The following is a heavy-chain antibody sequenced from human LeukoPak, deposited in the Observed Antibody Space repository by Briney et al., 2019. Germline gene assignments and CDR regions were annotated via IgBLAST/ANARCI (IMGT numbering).Heavy chain of an antibody. J-gene: IGHJ6*04. CDR2: IQYDGGLE. CDR3: AKKWAIDV. Sequence: QAGGSLRLSCAASGFTFSHFGMHWVRQAPGKGLEWVSFIQYDGGLEYYADAVKGRFTISRDNSKNTLYLQMNSLRAEDTAVYYCAKKWAIDVWGKGTTVTISS. CDR1: GFTFSHFG. V-gene: IGHV3-30*02. D-gene: IGHD1-26*01.